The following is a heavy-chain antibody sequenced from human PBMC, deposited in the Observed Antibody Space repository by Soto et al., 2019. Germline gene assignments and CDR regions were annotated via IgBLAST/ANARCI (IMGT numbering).Heavy chain of an antibody. Sequence: SETLSLTGAGYGGFFRGYYWSWIRQPPGKGLECIGETNHSGITNYNPSLTSRVTISVDTSKNQFSLKLSSVTAADTAVYYCARVRHYYGSGSYYNEKKTNWFDPWGQGTLVTVSS. J-gene: IGHJ5*02. CDR2: TNHSGIT. D-gene: IGHD3-10*01. CDR1: GGFFRGYY. CDR3: ARVRHYYGSGSYYNEKKTNWFDP. V-gene: IGHV4-34*01.